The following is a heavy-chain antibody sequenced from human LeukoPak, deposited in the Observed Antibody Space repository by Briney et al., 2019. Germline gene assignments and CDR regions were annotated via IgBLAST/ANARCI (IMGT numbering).Heavy chain of an antibody. V-gene: IGHV4-59*01. CDR1: GGSISSYY. CDR2: ISYSGST. CDR3: ATEGPLGIIDF. D-gene: IGHD7-27*01. Sequence: PSETLSLTCTVSGGSISSYYWSWIRQPAGKGLEWIGYISYSGSTNYNPSLKSRVTISVDTSKNQFSLKLNSVTAADTAVYYCATEGPLGIIDFWGQGTLLTVSS. J-gene: IGHJ4*02.